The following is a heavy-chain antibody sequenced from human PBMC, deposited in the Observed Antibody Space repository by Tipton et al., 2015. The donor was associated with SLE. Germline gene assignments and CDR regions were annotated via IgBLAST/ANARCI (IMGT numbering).Heavy chain of an antibody. CDR1: GFTFSSFA. J-gene: IGHJ6*03. CDR3: ARGRGRTPVTWYGRNG. V-gene: IGHV3-33*08. D-gene: IGHD6-13*01. Sequence: SLRLSCAASGFTFSSFAMHWVRQAPVKGLEWVAVIWNDGSNGYYADSVKGRITISRDNSKNTVYLQMGRLRPEDTAVYYCARGRGRTPVTWYGRNGRGRGTTVTVTS. CDR2: IWNDGSNG.